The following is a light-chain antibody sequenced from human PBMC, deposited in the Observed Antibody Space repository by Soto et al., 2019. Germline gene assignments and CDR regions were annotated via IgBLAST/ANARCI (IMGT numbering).Light chain of an antibody. CDR3: QQYDSYPVT. CDR2: KAS. J-gene: IGKJ2*01. Sequence: DIQMTQSPSTLSASVGDRVTITCRASQSISSWLAWYQQKPGRPPKLLIYKASSLESGVPSRFSGSGSGTEFTLTTSSLQPDDFATYYCQQYDSYPVTFGQGTKLEIK. CDR1: QSISSW. V-gene: IGKV1-5*03.